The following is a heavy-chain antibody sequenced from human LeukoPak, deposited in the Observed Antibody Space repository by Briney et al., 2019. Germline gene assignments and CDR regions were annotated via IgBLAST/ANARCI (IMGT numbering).Heavy chain of an antibody. CDR2: IIPILGLA. V-gene: IGHV1-69*04. CDR3: ARPQGSIAARGSSFDY. D-gene: IGHD6-6*01. J-gene: IGHJ4*02. Sequence: GASVKVSCKASGGTFSSYAISWVRQAPGQGLEWMGRIIPILGLANYAQKFQGRVTITADKSTSTAYMELNSLRSEDTAVYYCARPQGSIAARGSSFDYWGQGTLVTVSS. CDR1: GGTFSSYA.